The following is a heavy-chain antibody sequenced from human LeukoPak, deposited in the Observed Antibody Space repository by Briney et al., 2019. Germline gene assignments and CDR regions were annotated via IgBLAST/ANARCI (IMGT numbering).Heavy chain of an antibody. Sequence: ASETLSLTCTVSGGSISSSSYYWGWIRQPPGKGLEWIGSIYYSGSTYYNPSLKSRVTISVDTSKNQFSLKVSSVTAADTAVYYCARVPHFGDYGWFDPWGQGTLVTVSS. J-gene: IGHJ5*02. V-gene: IGHV4-39*07. CDR2: IYYSGST. CDR1: GGSISSSSYY. D-gene: IGHD4-17*01. CDR3: ARVPHFGDYGWFDP.